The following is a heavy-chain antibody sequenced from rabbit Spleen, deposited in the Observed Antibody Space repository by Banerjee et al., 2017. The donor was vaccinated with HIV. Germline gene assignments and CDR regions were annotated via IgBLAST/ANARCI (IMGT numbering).Heavy chain of an antibody. D-gene: IGHD1-1*01. CDR3: ARDLIGVIGWNFNL. J-gene: IGHJ4*01. CDR1: GFSFSDRDV. Sequence: QSLEESGGDLVKPGASLTLTCKASGFSFSDRDVMCWVRQAPGKGLEWIACINTATSKDVYASWAKGRFTISKTSSTTVTLQMTSLTAADTATYFCARDLIGVIGWNFNLWGPGTLVTVS. V-gene: IGHV1S40*01. CDR2: INTATSKD.